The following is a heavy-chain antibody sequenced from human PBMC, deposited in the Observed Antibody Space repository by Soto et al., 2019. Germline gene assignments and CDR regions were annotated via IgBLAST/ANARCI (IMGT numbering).Heavy chain of an antibody. D-gene: IGHD3-10*01. Sequence: SETLSLTCAVYGGSFSGYYWSWIRQPPGKGLEWIGEINHSGSTNYNPSLKSRVTISVDTSKNQFSLKLSSVTAADTAVYYCARGRSLYYGSGSAQFDYWGQGTLVTVSS. CDR2: INHSGST. CDR3: ARGRSLYYGSGSAQFDY. V-gene: IGHV4-34*01. CDR1: GGSFSGYY. J-gene: IGHJ4*02.